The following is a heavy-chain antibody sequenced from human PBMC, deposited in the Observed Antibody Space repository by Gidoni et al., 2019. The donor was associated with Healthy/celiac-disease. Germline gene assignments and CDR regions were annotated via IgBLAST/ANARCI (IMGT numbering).Heavy chain of an antibody. CDR1: GGTLSSYA. CDR2: IIPIFGTA. V-gene: IGHV1-69*01. D-gene: IGHD3-10*01. CDR3: ARDHSPVVRAAQDANWFDP. Sequence: QVQLVQSGAEVKKPGSSVKVSCKASGGTLSSYAISWVRQASGQGLEWMGGIIPIFGTANYAQKFQGRVTITADEATSTAYMELSSLRSEDTAVYYCARDHSPVVRAAQDANWFDPWGQGTLVTVSS. J-gene: IGHJ5*02.